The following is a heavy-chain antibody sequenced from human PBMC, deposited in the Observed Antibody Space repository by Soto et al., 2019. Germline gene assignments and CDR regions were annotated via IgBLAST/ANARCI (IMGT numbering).Heavy chain of an antibody. CDR3: ARGGGVGVAGSAAFDM. D-gene: IGHD3-3*01. Sequence: QLHLVQSGAVVKKPGASVTVSCAASGYPVTAYYMHWVRQAPGRGLEWLGGINPATGASKYKQTYQGRVPTTRDTSTSAVFLEMRGLTYEETAVFYCARGGGVGVAGSAAFDMWGQGTLVTVSS. CDR1: GYPVTAYY. J-gene: IGHJ3*02. CDR2: INPATGAS. V-gene: IGHV1-46*01.